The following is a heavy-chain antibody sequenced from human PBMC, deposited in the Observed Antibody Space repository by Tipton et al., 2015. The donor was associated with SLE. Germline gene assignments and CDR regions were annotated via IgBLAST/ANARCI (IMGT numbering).Heavy chain of an antibody. CDR1: GGSISSSSYY. D-gene: IGHD2-21*01. CDR2: IYYSGST. V-gene: IGHV4-39*07. CDR3: ARCGGRFKYFDL. Sequence: SLTCTVSGGSISSSSYYWGWIRQPPGKGLEWIGSIYYSGSTYYNPSLKSRVIISVDTSKNQFSLKLSSVTAADTAVYYCARCGGRFKYFDLWGRGTLVTVSS. J-gene: IGHJ2*01.